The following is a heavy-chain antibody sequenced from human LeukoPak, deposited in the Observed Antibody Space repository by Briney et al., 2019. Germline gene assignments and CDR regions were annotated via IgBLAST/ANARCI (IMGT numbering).Heavy chain of an antibody. V-gene: IGHV4-59*08. CDR3: ARHEFDSGSLPYFDY. J-gene: IGHJ4*02. Sequence: KPSETLSLTCTVSGXSIRGYYWSWIRQPPGKGLEWIGYTYYSGSTNYNPPLKSRVTISVDTSKNQFSLKLSAVTAADTAVYYCARHEFDSGSLPYFDYWGQGILVTVSS. CDR1: GXSIRGYY. D-gene: IGHD3-10*01. CDR2: TYYSGST.